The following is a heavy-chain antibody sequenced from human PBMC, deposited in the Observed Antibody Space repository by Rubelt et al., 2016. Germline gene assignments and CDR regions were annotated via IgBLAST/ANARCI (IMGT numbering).Heavy chain of an antibody. CDR2: IRGSGGST. J-gene: IGHJ4*02. CDR3: AKVSGYSLGSPIDY. V-gene: IGHV3-23*01. D-gene: IGHD5-18*01. Sequence: GLEWVSLIRGSGGSTYYADSVKGRFTISRDNPKNTLFLEMNSLRVEDTTVYYCAKVSGYSLGSPIDYWGQGTLVTASS.